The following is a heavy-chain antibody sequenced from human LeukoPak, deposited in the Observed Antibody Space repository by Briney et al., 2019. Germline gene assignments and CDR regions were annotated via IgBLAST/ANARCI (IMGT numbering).Heavy chain of an antibody. CDR2: INPNSGGT. D-gene: IGHD3-22*01. CDR3: ARDATTFLAYYYDSSGYYLWFDP. Sequence: GASVKVSCKASGYTFTGYYMHWVRQAPGQGLEWMGWINPNSGGTNYAQKFQGRVTMTRDTSISTAYMELSRLRSDDTAVYYCARDATTFLAYYYDSSGYYLWFDPWGQGTLVTVSS. CDR1: GYTFTGYY. V-gene: IGHV1-2*02. J-gene: IGHJ5*02.